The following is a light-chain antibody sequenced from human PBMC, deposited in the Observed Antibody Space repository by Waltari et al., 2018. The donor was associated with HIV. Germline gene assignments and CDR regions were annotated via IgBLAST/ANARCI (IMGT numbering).Light chain of an antibody. V-gene: IGLV2-14*01. Sequence: QSALTQPASVSGSPGQSITISCTGTSSDVGGYNYVSWYQHHPGKVPKLMIYEVSNRPSGVFNRFSGSKSGNTPSLTISGLQAEDEADYYCTSYTTSTTVIFGGGTKLTVL. J-gene: IGLJ2*01. CDR1: SSDVGGYNY. CDR3: TSYTTSTTVI. CDR2: EVS.